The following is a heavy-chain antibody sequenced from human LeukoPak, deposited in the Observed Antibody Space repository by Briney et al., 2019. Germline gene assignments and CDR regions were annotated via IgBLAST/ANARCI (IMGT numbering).Heavy chain of an antibody. Sequence: ASVKVSCKASGYTFTGYYMHWVRQAPGQGLEWMGWVNPNSGDTSYPQKFQGRVTMTRDTSISTAYMELSRLGSDDTAVYYCARRSGVLTGYSNWGQGTLVTVSS. V-gene: IGHV1-2*02. CDR3: ARRSGVLTGYSN. J-gene: IGHJ1*01. CDR1: GYTFTGYY. D-gene: IGHD3-9*01. CDR2: VNPNSGDT.